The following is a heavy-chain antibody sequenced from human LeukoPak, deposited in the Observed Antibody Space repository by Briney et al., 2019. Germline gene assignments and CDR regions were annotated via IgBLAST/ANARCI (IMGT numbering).Heavy chain of an antibody. CDR3: MTDFAGGRGEAFDK. CDR1: GFTFSSYS. CDR2: ISSSSSYI. Sequence: PAGSLRLSCAASGFTFSSYSMNWVRQAPGKGLGWVSSISSSSSYIYYADSVKGRFTISRDKAKNSLYLQMNSLRGEAMRVYYWMTDFAGGRGEAFDKWGQGTLVTVSS. V-gene: IGHV3-21*01. D-gene: IGHD3-16*01. J-gene: IGHJ4*02.